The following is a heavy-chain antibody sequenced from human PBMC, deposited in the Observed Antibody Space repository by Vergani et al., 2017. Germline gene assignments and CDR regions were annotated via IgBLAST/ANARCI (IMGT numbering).Heavy chain of an antibody. D-gene: IGHD1-1*01. V-gene: IGHV1-69*13. Sequence: QVQLVQSAAEVKKPGSSVKVSCKASGGTFSSYAISWVRQAPGQGLEWMGRIIPIFDTANYAQKFQGRVTITADESTSTAYMELSSLRSEDTAVYYCARAPPDGGTGTLWFYPWGQGTLVTVSS. CDR3: ARAPPDGGTGTLWFYP. CDR1: GGTFSSYA. CDR2: IIPIFDTA. J-gene: IGHJ5*02.